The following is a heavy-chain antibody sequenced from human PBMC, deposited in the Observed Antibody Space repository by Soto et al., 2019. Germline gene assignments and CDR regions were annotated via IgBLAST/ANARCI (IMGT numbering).Heavy chain of an antibody. V-gene: IGHV3-33*01. D-gene: IGHD6-19*01. J-gene: IGHJ4*02. Sequence: LRLSCAASGFTFSNYGMHWVRQAPGKGPEWLAVIYYDGSNEDYADSVKGRFTISRDNSKNTLYLQMNSLRAEDTAVYYCARARLMYSTGWYPFDYWGQGALVTVSS. CDR2: IYYDGSNE. CDR3: ARARLMYSTGWYPFDY. CDR1: GFTFSNYG.